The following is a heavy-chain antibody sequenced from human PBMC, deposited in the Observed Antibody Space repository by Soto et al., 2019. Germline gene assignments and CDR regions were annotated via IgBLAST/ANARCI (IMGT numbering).Heavy chain of an antibody. CDR3: ARDGGRHSGGIDY. J-gene: IGHJ4*02. D-gene: IGHD1-26*01. CDR1: GGTFSSYS. CDR2: IIPIFGTA. Sequence: QVQLVQSGAEVKKPRSSVKVSCKASGGTFSSYSINWVRQAPGQGLERMGEIIPIFGTANYAQKFQGRVTITADESTSTAYMELSSLRSEDTAVYYCARDGGRHSGGIDYWGQGTLVTVSS. V-gene: IGHV1-69*01.